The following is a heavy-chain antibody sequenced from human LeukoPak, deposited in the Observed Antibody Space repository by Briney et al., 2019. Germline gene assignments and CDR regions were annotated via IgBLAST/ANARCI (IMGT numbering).Heavy chain of an antibody. CDR3: GADLTMVRGVPRWFDP. D-gene: IGHD3-10*01. J-gene: IGHJ5*02. CDR1: GFTFTSSA. CDR2: SVVGSGNT. V-gene: IGHV1-58*02. Sequence: GASVKVSCKASGFTFTSSAMQWVRQARGQRLEWIGSSVVGSGNTNYAQKFQERVTITRDMSTSATYMELSSLRSEDTAVYYCGADLTMVRGVPRWFDPWGQGTLVTVSS.